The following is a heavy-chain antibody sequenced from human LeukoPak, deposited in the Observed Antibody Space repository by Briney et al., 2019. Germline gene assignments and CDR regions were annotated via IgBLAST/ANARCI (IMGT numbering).Heavy chain of an antibody. Sequence: ASVKVSCKASGYTFTSYAMNWVRQAPGQGLEWMGWINTNTGNPTYAQGFTGRFVFSLDTSVSTAYLQISSLKAEDTAVYYCARGFITIFGVVNNWFDPWGQGTLVTVSS. J-gene: IGHJ5*02. CDR1: GYTFTSYA. D-gene: IGHD3-3*01. CDR3: ARGFITIFGVVNNWFDP. V-gene: IGHV7-4-1*02. CDR2: INTNTGNP.